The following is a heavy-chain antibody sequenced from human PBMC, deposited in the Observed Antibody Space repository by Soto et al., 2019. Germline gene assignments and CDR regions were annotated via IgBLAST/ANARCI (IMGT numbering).Heavy chain of an antibody. CDR3: ARDFGVGGGSDYYHYGMDV. J-gene: IGHJ6*02. V-gene: IGHV4-59*01. CDR1: GGSISSYY. D-gene: IGHD3-3*01. Sequence: SETLSLTCTVSGGSISSYYWSWIRQPPGKGLEWIGYIYYSGSTNYNPSLKSRVTISVDTSKNQFSLKLSSVTAADTAVYYCARDFGVGGGSDYYHYGMDVWGQGSKDIVSS. CDR2: IYYSGST.